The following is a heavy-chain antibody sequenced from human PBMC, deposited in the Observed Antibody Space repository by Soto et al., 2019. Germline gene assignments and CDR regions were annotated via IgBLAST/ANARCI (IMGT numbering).Heavy chain of an antibody. J-gene: IGHJ4*02. CDR3: ARGRYSSCCIDY. V-gene: IGHV4-34*01. CDR2: INHSGST. CDR1: GGSFSGYY. Sequence: SETLSLTCAVYGGSFSGYYWSWIRQPPGKGLEWIGEINHSGSTNYNPSLKSRVTISVDTSKNQFSLKLSSVTSADTAVYYCARGRYSSCCIDYWGQGTLVTVSS. D-gene: IGHD6-19*01.